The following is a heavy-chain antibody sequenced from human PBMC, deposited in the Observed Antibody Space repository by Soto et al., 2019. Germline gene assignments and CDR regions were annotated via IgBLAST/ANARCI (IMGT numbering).Heavy chain of an antibody. CDR3: ARSPYSDYYYGLDV. CDR1: GGTFRNFA. CDR2: IIPILGTA. V-gene: IGHV1-69*11. J-gene: IGHJ6*02. D-gene: IGHD4-4*01. Sequence: QVLLEQSGAEVKEPGSSVKVSCKASGGTFRNFAISWVRQAPGQGLEWMGGIIPILGTANYVQRFQGRVTITADESTSTAYMELSSLRSEDTALYYCARSPYSDYYYGLDVWGQGTTVTVSS.